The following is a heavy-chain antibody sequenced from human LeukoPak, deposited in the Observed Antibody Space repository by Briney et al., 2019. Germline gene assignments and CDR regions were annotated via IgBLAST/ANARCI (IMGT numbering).Heavy chain of an antibody. CDR2: ISWNSDKI. CDR3: AKDHDFGDYGWSFDI. CDR1: GFIFADYA. V-gene: IGHV3-9*01. D-gene: IGHD4-17*01. Sequence: PGGSLRLSCAASGFIFADYAMHWVRQAPGKGLEWGSGISWNSDKIGYADSAKGRFTISRDNAKNSLYLQMNNLRPDDTAMYYCAKDHDFGDYGWSFDIWGRGTMVTVSS. J-gene: IGHJ3*02.